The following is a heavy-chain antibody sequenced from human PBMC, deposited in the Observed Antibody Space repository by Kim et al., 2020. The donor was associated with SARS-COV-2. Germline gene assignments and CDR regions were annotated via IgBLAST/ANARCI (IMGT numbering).Heavy chain of an antibody. CDR1: GGSFSGYY. V-gene: IGHV4-34*01. CDR2: INHSGST. CDR3: ARGRGTIIVPSLGWFAP. Sequence: SETLSLTCAVYGGSFSGYYWSWIRQPPGKGLEWVGEINHSGSTNYNPSLKSRVTISVDTSKNQFSLKLSSVTATDTAVYYCARGRGTIIVPSLGWFAPWG. J-gene: IGHJ5*02. D-gene: IGHD3-22*01.